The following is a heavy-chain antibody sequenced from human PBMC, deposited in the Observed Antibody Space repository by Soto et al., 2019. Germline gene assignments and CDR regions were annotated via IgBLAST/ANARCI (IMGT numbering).Heavy chain of an antibody. CDR3: ARDSYELGRLLDY. Sequence: LGWSLRLSCAASGFTFSSYAMHWVRQAPGKGLEWVAVISYDGSNKYYADSVKGRFTISRDNSKNTLYLQMNSLRAEDTAVYYCARDSYELGRLLDYWGQGTLVTVSS. J-gene: IGHJ4*02. CDR1: GFTFSSYA. V-gene: IGHV3-30-3*01. CDR2: ISYDGSNK. D-gene: IGHD5-18*01.